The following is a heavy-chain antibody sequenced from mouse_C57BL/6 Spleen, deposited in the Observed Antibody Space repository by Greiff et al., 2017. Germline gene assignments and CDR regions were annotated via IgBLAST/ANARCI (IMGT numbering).Heavy chain of an antibody. CDR2: ISSGSSTI. V-gene: IGHV5-17*01. Sequence: EVQVVESGGGLVKPGGSLKLSCAASGFTFSDYGMHWVRQAPEKGLAWVAYISSGSSTIYYADTVKGRFTISRDNAKNTLFLQMTSLRSEDTAMYYCARNYYYGSSLYAMDYWGQGTSVTVSS. D-gene: IGHD1-1*01. J-gene: IGHJ4*01. CDR3: ARNYYYGSSLYAMDY. CDR1: GFTFSDYG.